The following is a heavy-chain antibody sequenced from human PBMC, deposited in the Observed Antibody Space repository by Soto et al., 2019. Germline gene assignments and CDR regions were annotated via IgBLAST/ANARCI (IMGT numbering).Heavy chain of an antibody. D-gene: IGHD3-22*01. V-gene: IGHV3-49*03. CDR3: TRVLRGYYDSSGYYYGSAPSDY. Sequence: SLRLSCTASAFTSGDYAMRWFRQAPGKGLGWVGFIRSKAYGGTTEYAASVKGRFTISRDDSKSIAYLQMNSLKTEDTAVYYCTRVLRGYYDSSGYYYGSAPSDYWGQGTLVTVSS. CDR1: AFTSGDYA. J-gene: IGHJ4*02. CDR2: IRSKAYGGTT.